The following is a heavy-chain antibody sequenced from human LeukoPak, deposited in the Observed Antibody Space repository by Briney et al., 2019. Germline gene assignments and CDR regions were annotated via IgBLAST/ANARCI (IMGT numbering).Heavy chain of an antibody. J-gene: IGHJ4*02. CDR1: GFTFSSYA. Sequence: GGSLRLSCAASGFTFSSYAMSWVRQAPGKGLEWVSAISGSGGSTYYADSVKGRFTISRDNSKNTLYLQMNSLRAEDTAVYYCAITWDRESYIPFDYWGQGTLVTVSS. CDR3: AITWDRESYIPFDY. CDR2: ISGSGGST. D-gene: IGHD1-26*01. V-gene: IGHV3-23*01.